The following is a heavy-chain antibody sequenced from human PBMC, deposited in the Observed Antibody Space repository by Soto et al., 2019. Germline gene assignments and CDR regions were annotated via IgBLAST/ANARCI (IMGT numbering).Heavy chain of an antibody. D-gene: IGHD6-19*01. CDR3: AKDGRDSSGWLVFDP. CDR1: GFTFSSYA. J-gene: IGHJ5*02. V-gene: IGHV3-23*01. CDR2: ISGSGGST. Sequence: LRLSCAASGFTFSSYAMSWVRQAPGKGLEWVSAISGSGGSTYYADSVKARFTISRDNSKNTLYLQMNSLRAEDTAVYYRAKDGRDSSGWLVFDPWGQGTLVTVSS.